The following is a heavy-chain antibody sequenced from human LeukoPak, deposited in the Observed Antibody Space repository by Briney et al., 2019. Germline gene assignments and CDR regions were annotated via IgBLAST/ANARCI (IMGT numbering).Heavy chain of an antibody. Sequence: SETLSLTCAVYGGSFSGYYWGWIRQPPGKGLEWIGSDYYSGNTYYNPSLQSRVTISVDTSKNQFSLKLSSVTAADTAVYYCARSARIAARPYYFDYWGQGTLVTVSS. CDR1: GGSFSGYY. D-gene: IGHD6-6*01. CDR3: ARSARIAARPYYFDY. CDR2: DYYSGNT. J-gene: IGHJ4*02. V-gene: IGHV4-34*01.